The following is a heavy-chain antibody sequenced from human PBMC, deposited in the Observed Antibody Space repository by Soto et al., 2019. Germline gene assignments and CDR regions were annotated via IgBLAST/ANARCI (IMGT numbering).Heavy chain of an antibody. J-gene: IGHJ6*03. D-gene: IGHD3-10*01. CDR3: ARGPGVTSITMVRGVSYYYMDV. CDR1: GGSIVSVGDY. CDR2: IYYSGST. V-gene: IGHV4-31*03. Sequence: PSQTLSLTNTVSGGSIVSVGDYWSLIRQHPGKGLEWIGYIYYSGSTYYNPSLKSRVTISVDTSKNQFSLKLSSVTAADTAVYYCARGPGVTSITMVRGVSYYYMDVWGKGTTVTVSS.